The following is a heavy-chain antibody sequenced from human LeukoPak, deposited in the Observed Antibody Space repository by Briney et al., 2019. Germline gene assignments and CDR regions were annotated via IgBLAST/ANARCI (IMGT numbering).Heavy chain of an antibody. V-gene: IGHV3-21*01. CDR3: ARSRYDSSGYYGIIGD. CDR2: ISSSIYT. D-gene: IGHD3-22*01. Sequence: GGSLRLSCAASGFTFSSYSMNWVRQAPGKGLEWVSSISSSIYTYYVDSVKGRFTISRDNAKNSLYLEMNSLRAEDTAVYYCARSRYDSSGYYGIIGDWGQGTLVTVSS. CDR1: GFTFSSYS. J-gene: IGHJ4*02.